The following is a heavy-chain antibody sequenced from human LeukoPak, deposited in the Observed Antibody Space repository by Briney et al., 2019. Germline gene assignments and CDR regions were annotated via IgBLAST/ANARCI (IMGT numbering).Heavy chain of an antibody. D-gene: IGHD4-23*01. J-gene: IGHJ3*01. Sequence: ASVKVSCKTSGYKFNVYDILWVRQAPGHGLDYVGWISTYTGRANYAQKFQGRVSIVTDTSTTTAYLELTNLTSSDTGLYYCARADGTNSGTNAFDVWGLGTLVTVAS. CDR2: ISTYTGRA. V-gene: IGHV1-18*01. CDR3: ARADGTNSGTNAFDV. CDR1: GYKFNVYD.